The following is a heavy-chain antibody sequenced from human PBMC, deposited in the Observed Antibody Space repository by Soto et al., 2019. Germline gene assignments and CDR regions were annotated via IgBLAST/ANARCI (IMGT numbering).Heavy chain of an antibody. D-gene: IGHD2-8*01. V-gene: IGHV5-51*01. J-gene: IGHJ6*02. CDR1: GYRFSSYW. CDR2: IYPGDSDT. CDR3: ARQGSNGAYYYYGMDV. Sequence: GESLKISCKGSGYRFSSYWIAWVRQMPGKGLEWMGIIYPGDSDTRYSPSFQGQVTMSVDKSNNTAYLHWSSLKASDTAMYYCARQGSNGAYYYYGMDVWGQGTTVTVSS.